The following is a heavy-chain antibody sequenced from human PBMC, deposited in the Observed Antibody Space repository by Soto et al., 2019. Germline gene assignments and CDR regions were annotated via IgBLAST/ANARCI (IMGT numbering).Heavy chain of an antibody. J-gene: IGHJ4*02. D-gene: IGHD2-15*01. Sequence: QVQLVQSGAEVKKPGASVKVSCKASGYSFTSHAMHWVRQAPGQRLEWMGWINAGNGNTKYSQKFQGRVTITRATSASTAYMELSSLRSEDTAVYYCLGYCSGGSCYSRGYWGQGTLVTVSS. CDR3: LGYCSGGSCYSRGY. CDR2: INAGNGNT. V-gene: IGHV1-3*01. CDR1: GYSFTSHA.